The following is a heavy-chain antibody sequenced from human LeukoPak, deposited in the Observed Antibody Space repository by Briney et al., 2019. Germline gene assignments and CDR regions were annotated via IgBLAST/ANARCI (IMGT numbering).Heavy chain of an antibody. D-gene: IGHD6-19*01. CDR3: ARDREAVADYYFDY. Sequence: GGSLRLSCAASGFTFSSYWMSWVRQAPGKGLEWVANIKQDGSEKYYVDSVKGRFTISRDNAKNSLYLQMNSLRAEDTAVYCRARDREAVADYYFDYWGQGTLVTVSS. J-gene: IGHJ4*02. CDR1: GFTFSSYW. CDR2: IKQDGSEK. V-gene: IGHV3-7*01.